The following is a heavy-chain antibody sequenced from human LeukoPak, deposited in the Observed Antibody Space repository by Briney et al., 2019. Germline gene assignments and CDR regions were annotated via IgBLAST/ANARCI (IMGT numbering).Heavy chain of an antibody. Sequence: GGSLRLSCAASGFTFSSYWMSWVRQAPGKGLEWVANIKQDGSEKYYVDSVKGRFTISRDNAKNSLYLQMNSLRAEDTAVYYCARDIVVVPAPGDVWGKGTTVTVSS. J-gene: IGHJ6*04. CDR3: ARDIVVVPAPGDV. CDR2: IKQDGSEK. V-gene: IGHV3-7*01. CDR1: GFTFSSYW. D-gene: IGHD2-2*01.